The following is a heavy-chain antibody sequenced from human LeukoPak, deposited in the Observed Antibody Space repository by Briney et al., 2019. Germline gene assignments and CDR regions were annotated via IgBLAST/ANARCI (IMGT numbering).Heavy chain of an antibody. CDR1: GFTFSSYS. CDR3: ARLRYSSSWP. Sequence: GGSLRLSCAASGFTFSSYSMNWVRQAPGKGLEWVSYISSSSSTIYYADSVKGRFTISRDNAKNTLYLQMNSLRAEDTAVYYCARLRYSSSWPWGQGTLVTVSS. CDR2: ISSSSSTI. J-gene: IGHJ5*02. D-gene: IGHD6-13*01. V-gene: IGHV3-48*04.